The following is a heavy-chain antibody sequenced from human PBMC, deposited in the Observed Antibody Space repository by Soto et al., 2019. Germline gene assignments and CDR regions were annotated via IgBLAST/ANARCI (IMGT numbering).Heavy chain of an antibody. D-gene: IGHD3-10*01. V-gene: IGHV3-21*01. CDR1: GFTFSSYS. Sequence: GSLRLSCAASGFTFSSYSMNWVRQAPGKGLERVSSISSSSSYIYYADSVKGRFTISRDNAKNSLYLQMNSLRAEDTAVYYCARSNYGSGSYYYYYYYMDVWGKGTTVTVSS. CDR2: ISSSSSYI. J-gene: IGHJ6*03. CDR3: ARSNYGSGSYYYYYYYMDV.